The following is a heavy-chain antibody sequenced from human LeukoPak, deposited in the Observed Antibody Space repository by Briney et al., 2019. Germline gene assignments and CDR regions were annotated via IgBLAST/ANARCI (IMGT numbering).Heavy chain of an antibody. Sequence: GGSLRLSCAASGFTFSSYAMHWVRQAPGKGLEWVAVISYDGSNKYYADSVKGRFTISRDNSKNTLHLQMNSLRAEDTAVYYCATVYSSWYREYFDYWGQGTLVTVFS. CDR3: ATVYSSWYREYFDY. CDR1: GFTFSSYA. J-gene: IGHJ4*02. D-gene: IGHD6-13*01. CDR2: ISYDGSNK. V-gene: IGHV3-30-3*01.